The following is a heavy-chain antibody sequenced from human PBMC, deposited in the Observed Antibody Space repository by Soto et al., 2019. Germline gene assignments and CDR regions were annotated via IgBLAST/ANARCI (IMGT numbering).Heavy chain of an antibody. Sequence: EVQLLESGGGLVQPGGSLRLSCAASGFTFSSYAMSWVRQAPGKGLEWVSSISGSGGSTYYADSVKGRFTISRDNSKDTLYLQMNSLRAEDTAVYYCAKGRYSGIGGNYFYYWGQGTLVTVSS. CDR1: GFTFSSYA. V-gene: IGHV3-23*01. D-gene: IGHD1-26*01. CDR3: AKGRYSGIGGNYFYY. J-gene: IGHJ4*02. CDR2: ISGSGGST.